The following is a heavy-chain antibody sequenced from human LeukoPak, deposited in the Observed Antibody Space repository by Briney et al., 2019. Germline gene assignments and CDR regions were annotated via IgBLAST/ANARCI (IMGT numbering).Heavy chain of an antibody. J-gene: IGHJ4*02. CDR3: ARAENYYFDSDGGDYFDY. V-gene: IGHV4-39*07. Sequence: SETLSLTCTVSGGSIGGSAYYWAWIRQPPGKGLERMGSISHSGSTYDNPSLKSRVTISVDTSKNQFSLKLKSVTAADTAVYYCARAENYYFDSDGGDYFDYWGQGTLLTVSS. CDR2: ISHSGST. D-gene: IGHD3-22*01. CDR1: GGSIGGSAYY.